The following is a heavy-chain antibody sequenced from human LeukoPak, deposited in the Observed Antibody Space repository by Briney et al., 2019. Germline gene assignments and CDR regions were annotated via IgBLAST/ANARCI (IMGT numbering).Heavy chain of an antibody. J-gene: IGHJ4*02. Sequence: ASVKVSCKASGYTFTSYGISWVRQAPGQGLEWMGWISAYNGNTNYAQKLQGRVTMTTDTSTSTAYMELRSLRSDDTAGYYCASTIHCGGDCPVEYWGQGTLVTVSS. CDR2: ISAYNGNT. CDR3: ASTIHCGGDCPVEY. CDR1: GYTFTSYG. V-gene: IGHV1-18*01. D-gene: IGHD2-21*02.